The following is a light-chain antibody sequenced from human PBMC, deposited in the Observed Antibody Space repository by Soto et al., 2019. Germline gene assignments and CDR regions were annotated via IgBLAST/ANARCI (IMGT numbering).Light chain of an antibody. CDR1: SSDIGAYIY. CDR2: EVS. V-gene: IGLV2-8*01. J-gene: IGLJ1*01. CDR3: SSYAGSNNFV. Sequence: QSVLTQPPSASGSLGQSLNISCTGTSSDIGAYIYVSWYQQHPGKAPKNIISEVSRRPSGVPERFSGSKSGNTASLTVSGLQADDEGHYYCSSYAGSNNFVFGTGTKVTVL.